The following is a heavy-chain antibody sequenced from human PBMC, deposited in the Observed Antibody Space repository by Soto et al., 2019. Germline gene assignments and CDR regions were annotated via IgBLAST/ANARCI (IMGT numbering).Heavy chain of an antibody. CDR2: ISSSSSNI. V-gene: IGHV3-48*02. CDR3: ARDNPHSSGWDV. Sequence: EVQLVESGGGLVQPGGSLRLSCEASGFTLSSYNMNWARQAPGQGLEWVADISSSSSNIYYADSVKCRFTSSRDNDKNSLYLQMNSLRDEDTAVYYIARDNPHSSGWDVWGQGTTVTVSS. J-gene: IGHJ6*02. CDR1: GFTLSSYN.